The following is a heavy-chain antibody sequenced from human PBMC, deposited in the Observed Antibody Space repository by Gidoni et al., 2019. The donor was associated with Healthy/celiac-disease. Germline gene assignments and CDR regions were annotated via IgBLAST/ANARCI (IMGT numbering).Heavy chain of an antibody. D-gene: IGHD3-22*01. J-gene: IGHJ3*02. CDR1: GGSISSGGYY. CDR2: IYYSGST. V-gene: IGHV4-31*03. Sequence: QVQLQESGPGLVKPSQTLSLTCTVSGGSISSGGYYWSWIRQHPGKGLEWIGYIYYSGSTYYNPSLKSRVTISVDTSKNQFSLKLSSVTAADTAVYYCARDHPGRYYYDSSGAFDIWGQGTMVTVSS. CDR3: ARDHPGRYYYDSSGAFDI.